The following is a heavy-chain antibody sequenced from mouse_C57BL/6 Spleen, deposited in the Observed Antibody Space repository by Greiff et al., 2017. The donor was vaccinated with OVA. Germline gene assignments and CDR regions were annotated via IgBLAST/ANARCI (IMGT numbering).Heavy chain of an antibody. CDR3: ARVVTVAEGYYAMDY. Sequence: QVQLQQSGAELARPGASVKLSCKASGYTFTSYGISWVKQRTGQGLEWIGEIYPRSGNTYYNEKFKGKATLTADKSSSTAYMELRSLTSEDSAVYFCARVVTVAEGYYAMDYWGQGTSVTVSS. V-gene: IGHV1-81*01. CDR2: IYPRSGNT. D-gene: IGHD1-1*01. CDR1: GYTFTSYG. J-gene: IGHJ4*01.